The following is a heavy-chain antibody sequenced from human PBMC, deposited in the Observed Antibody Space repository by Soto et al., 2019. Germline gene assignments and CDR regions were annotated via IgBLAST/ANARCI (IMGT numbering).Heavy chain of an antibody. D-gene: IGHD3-22*01. Sequence: EVQLLESGGGLVQPGGSLRLSCAASGFTFSSYAMSWVRQAPGKGLEWVSAISGSGGSTYYADSVKGRFTISRDNSKNTPYLQTHTPSAEDTAVYYGAKGCIVVDPPRLLDSWCQGSLVTVSS. J-gene: IGHJ4*02. CDR3: AKGCIVVDPPRLLDS. CDR2: ISGSGGST. CDR1: GFTFSSYA. V-gene: IGHV3-23*01.